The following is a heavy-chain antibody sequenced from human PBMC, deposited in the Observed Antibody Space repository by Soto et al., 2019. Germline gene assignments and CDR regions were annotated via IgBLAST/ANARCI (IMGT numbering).Heavy chain of an antibody. CDR2: FYHSGST. J-gene: IGHJ4*02. V-gene: IGHV4-30-2*01. CDR3: ASSHAGAHITAAVH. Sequence: QLQLQESGSGLVKPSQTLSLTCAVSGGSISSDGYSWSWIRQPPGKGLEWIGYFYHSGSTYYNPSLKSRVTISVDRSQNQFALKLSSVTAADTAVYYCASSHAGAHITAAVHWGQGTLVTVSS. D-gene: IGHD6-13*01. CDR1: GGSISSDGYS.